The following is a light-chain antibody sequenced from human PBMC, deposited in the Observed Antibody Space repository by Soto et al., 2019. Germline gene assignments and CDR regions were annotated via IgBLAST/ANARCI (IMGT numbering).Light chain of an antibody. J-gene: IGKJ4*01. CDR1: QNFSSSY. CDR3: QQYGYSSQVT. CDR2: GAS. V-gene: IGKV3-20*01. Sequence: EIVLTQSPGTLSLSPGERATLSCRASQNFSSSYLAWYQQKPGQAPRVLISGASRRATGIPDRFSCNGSGPDFTLTLSRLEPEDFAVYYCQQYGYSSQVTFGGGTKVEI.